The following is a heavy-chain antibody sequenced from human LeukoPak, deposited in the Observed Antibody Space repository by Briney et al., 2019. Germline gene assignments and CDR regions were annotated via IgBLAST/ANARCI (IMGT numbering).Heavy chain of an antibody. CDR3: ARDNWNSFDY. CDR1: GFTFSDYY. J-gene: IGHJ4*02. V-gene: IGHV3-7*01. D-gene: IGHD1-20*01. CDR2: IKPDGSEK. Sequence: GGSLRLSCAASGFTFSDYYMSWIRQAPGKGLEWVANIKPDGSEKYYVDSVKGRFTISRDNAKNSLYLQMNSLRAEDTAVYYCARDNWNSFDYWGQGTLVTVSS.